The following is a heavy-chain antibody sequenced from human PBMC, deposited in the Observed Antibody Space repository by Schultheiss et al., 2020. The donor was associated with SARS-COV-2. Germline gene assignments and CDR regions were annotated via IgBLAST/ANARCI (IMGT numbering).Heavy chain of an antibody. D-gene: IGHD6-19*01. J-gene: IGHJ4*02. V-gene: IGHV4-34*01. CDR1: GGSFSGYY. CDR3: ARRDSSGSRPDFDY. CDR2: INHSGST. Sequence: GPLRLSCAVYGGSFSGYYWSWIRQPPGKGLEWIGEINHSGSTNYNPSLKSRVTISVDTSKNQFSLKLSSVTAADTAVYYCARRDSSGSRPDFDYWGQGTLVTVSS.